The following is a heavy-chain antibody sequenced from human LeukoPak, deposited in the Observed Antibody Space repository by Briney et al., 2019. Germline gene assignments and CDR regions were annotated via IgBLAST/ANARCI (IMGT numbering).Heavy chain of an antibody. V-gene: IGHV4-59*10. Sequence: SETLSLTCAVYGGSFSGYYWSWIRQPPGKGLEWIGRIYTSGSTNYNPSLQSRVTISVDTSKNQFSLKLASVTAADTAVYYCARGPYYYDSSGSFDYWGQGTLVTVSS. J-gene: IGHJ4*02. D-gene: IGHD3-22*01. CDR2: IYTSGST. CDR1: GGSFSGYY. CDR3: ARGPYYYDSSGSFDY.